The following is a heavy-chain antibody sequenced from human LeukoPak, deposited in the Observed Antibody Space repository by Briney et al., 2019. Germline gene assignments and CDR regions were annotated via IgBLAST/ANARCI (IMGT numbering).Heavy chain of an antibody. J-gene: IGHJ4*02. D-gene: IGHD3-10*01. CDR3: ARTYYYGSGSYPFDY. Sequence: PGESLKISCKGSGYSFTSYWIGWARQMPGKGLEWMGIIYPGDSDTRYSPSFQGQVTISADKSISTAYLQWSSLKASDTAMYYCARTYYYGSGSYPFDYWGQGTLVTVSS. CDR2: IYPGDSDT. V-gene: IGHV5-51*01. CDR1: GYSFTSYW.